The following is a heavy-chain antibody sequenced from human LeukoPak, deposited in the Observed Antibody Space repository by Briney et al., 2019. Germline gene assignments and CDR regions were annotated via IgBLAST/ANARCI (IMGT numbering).Heavy chain of an antibody. D-gene: IGHD5-24*01. CDR3: ARESLTWLQSRTSWFDP. Sequence: SETLSLTCTVSGGSISSSSYYWGWIRQPPGKGLEWIGSIYYSGSAYYNPSLKSRVTISVDTSKNQFSLKLSSVTAADTAVYYCARESLTWLQSRTSWFDPWGQGTLVTVSS. CDR2: IYYSGSA. J-gene: IGHJ5*02. V-gene: IGHV4-39*07. CDR1: GGSISSSSYY.